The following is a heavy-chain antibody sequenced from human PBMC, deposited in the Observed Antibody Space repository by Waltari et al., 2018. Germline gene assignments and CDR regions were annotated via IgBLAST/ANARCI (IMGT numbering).Heavy chain of an antibody. CDR2: ISYSGNS. CDR3: ASLPAQVYDDTIPD. Sequence: QLLLEESGPGLVKPSETLSLTCRVSGDSISRDTSFWTWIRQPPGRELGWIGTISYSGNSFYRPSLKGRVTLSLDTSKNQFSLQLSSVTAADTAVYYCASLPAQVYDDTIPDWGQGILVTVSS. CDR1: GDSISRDTSF. V-gene: IGHV4-39*07. J-gene: IGHJ4*02. D-gene: IGHD4-17*01.